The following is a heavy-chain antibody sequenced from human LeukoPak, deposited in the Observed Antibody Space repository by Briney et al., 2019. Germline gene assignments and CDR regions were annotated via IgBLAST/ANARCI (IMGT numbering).Heavy chain of an antibody. J-gene: IGHJ4*02. CDR2: IYYSNT. D-gene: IGHD4-17*01. CDR3: ARLKYGDYGLYYLDY. V-gene: IGHV4-59*08. CDR1: GGSISSYY. Sequence: SSETLSLTCTVSGGSISSYYWSWIRQPPGKGLESIGYIYYSNTNYNPSLKSRVTISVDTSKNQFSLKLSSVTAADTAVYYCARLKYGDYGLYYLDYWGQGTLVTVSS.